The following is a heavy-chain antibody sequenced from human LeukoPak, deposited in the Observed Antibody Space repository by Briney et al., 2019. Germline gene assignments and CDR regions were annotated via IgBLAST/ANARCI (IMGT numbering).Heavy chain of an antibody. Sequence: PGGSLRLSCAASGFTVSSNYMSWVRQAPGKGLEWVSVIYSGGSTYYADSVKGRFTISRDNSKNTLYLQMNSLRAEDTAVYYCARVDDYVWGSYPPGNYWGQGTLVTVSS. CDR3: ARVDDYVWGSYPPGNY. CDR2: IYSGGST. CDR1: GFTVSSNY. J-gene: IGHJ4*02. D-gene: IGHD3-16*02. V-gene: IGHV3-53*01.